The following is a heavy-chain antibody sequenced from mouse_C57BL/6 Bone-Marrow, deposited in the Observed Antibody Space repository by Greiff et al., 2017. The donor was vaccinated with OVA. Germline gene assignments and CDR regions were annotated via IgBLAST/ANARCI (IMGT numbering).Heavy chain of an antibody. CDR2: IDPSDSYT. CDR3: AREGPYYYGSSYGY. Sequence: QVQLQQPGAELVKPGASVKLSCKASGYTFTSYWMQWVKQRPGQGLEWIGEIDPSDSYTNYNQKVKGKATLTVDTSSSTAYMQLSSLTSEDSAVYYCAREGPYYYGSSYGYWGQGTTLTVSA. J-gene: IGHJ2*01. CDR1: GYTFTSYW. V-gene: IGHV1-50*01. D-gene: IGHD1-1*01.